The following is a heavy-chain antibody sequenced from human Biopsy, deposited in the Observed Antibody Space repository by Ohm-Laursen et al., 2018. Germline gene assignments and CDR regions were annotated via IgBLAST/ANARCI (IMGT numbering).Heavy chain of an antibody. CDR1: GFTFDDYA. D-gene: IGHD2-21*02. CDR3: AKDLGQVTAPIGY. Sequence: SLRLSCSASGFTFDDYAMHWVRQAPGKGLEWVSGITWNSGSIGYEDSVKGRFSIFRDNAKHSLYLQMNSLRAEDTALYYCAKDLGQVTAPIGYWGQGTLVTVSS. J-gene: IGHJ4*02. V-gene: IGHV3-9*01. CDR2: ITWNSGSI.